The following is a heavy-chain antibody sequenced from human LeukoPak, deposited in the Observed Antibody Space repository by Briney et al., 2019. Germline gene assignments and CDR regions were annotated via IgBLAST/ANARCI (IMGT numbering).Heavy chain of an antibody. Sequence: ASVKVSCKASGGTFSSYAISWVRQAPGQGLEWMGGIIPIFGTANYAQKFQGRVTITADESTSTAYMELSSLRSEDTAVYYCARAPPLYSSFYFDYWGQGTLVTVSS. CDR3: ARAPPLYSSFYFDY. CDR1: GGTFSSYA. V-gene: IGHV1-69*13. D-gene: IGHD6-6*01. J-gene: IGHJ4*02. CDR2: IIPIFGTA.